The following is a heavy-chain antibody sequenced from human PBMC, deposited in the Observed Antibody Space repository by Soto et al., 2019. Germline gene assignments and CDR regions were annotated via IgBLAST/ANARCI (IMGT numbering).Heavy chain of an antibody. D-gene: IGHD6-13*01. Sequence: SETLSLTCTVSGGSISSGGYYWSWIRQHPGKGLEWIGYIYYSGSTYYNPSLKSRVTISVDTSKNQFSLKLSAVTAADTAVYYCARDVVAAAQYDWFDPWGQGTLVTVSS. CDR2: IYYSGST. CDR1: GGSISSGGYY. J-gene: IGHJ5*02. V-gene: IGHV4-31*03. CDR3: ARDVVAAAQYDWFDP.